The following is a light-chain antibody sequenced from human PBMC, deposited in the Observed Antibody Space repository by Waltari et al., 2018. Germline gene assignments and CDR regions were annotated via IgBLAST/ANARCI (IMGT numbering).Light chain of an antibody. CDR1: QSISSW. J-gene: IGKJ1*01. CDR2: KAS. V-gene: IGKV1-5*03. Sequence: DIQMTQSPSTLSASVGARVTITCRASQSISSWLAWYQQKPGKAPKLLIYKASSLESGVPSRFIGSGSGTEFTLTISSLQPDDFATYYCQQYNSYSPWTFGQGTKVEIK. CDR3: QQYNSYSPWT.